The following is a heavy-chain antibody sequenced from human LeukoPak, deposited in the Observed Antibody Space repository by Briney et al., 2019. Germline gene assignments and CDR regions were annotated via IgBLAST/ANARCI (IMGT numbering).Heavy chain of an antibody. V-gene: IGHV3-53*03. CDR3: ARVLHKRNYDSSVYYGY. CDR1: GLTVSSNC. CDR2: IYSGGNT. J-gene: IGHJ4*02. Sequence: GGSLRLSCAASGLTVSSNCMSWVRQAPGKGLEWVSFIYSGGNTYYADSVKGRFTISRDNAKSSLFLQMNSLRAEDTAVYYCARVLHKRNYDSSVYYGYWGQGTLVTVSS. D-gene: IGHD3-22*01.